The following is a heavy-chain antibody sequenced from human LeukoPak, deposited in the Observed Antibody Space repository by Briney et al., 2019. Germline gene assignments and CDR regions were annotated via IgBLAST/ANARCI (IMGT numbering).Heavy chain of an antibody. Sequence: GGSLRLSCAASGFTFSSYSMNWVRQAPGKGLEWVSSISSSYIYYADSVKGRFTISRDNAKNSLYLQMNSLRAEDTAVYYCARAGRRGRWLQEDYWGQGTLVTVSS. CDR1: GFTFSSYS. J-gene: IGHJ4*02. CDR3: ARAGRRGRWLQEDY. D-gene: IGHD5-24*01. V-gene: IGHV3-21*01. CDR2: ISSSYI.